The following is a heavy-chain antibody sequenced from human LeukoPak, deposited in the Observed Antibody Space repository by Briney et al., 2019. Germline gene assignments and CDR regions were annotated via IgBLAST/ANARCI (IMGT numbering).Heavy chain of an antibody. CDR3: ARVDGYSSSWYPFDY. D-gene: IGHD6-13*01. CDR1: GFTLSSYW. V-gene: IGHV3-7*01. CDR2: IKQDGSEK. J-gene: IGHJ4*02. Sequence: GESLRLSCAASGFTLSSYWMSWVRQAPGKGLEWVANIKQDGSEKYNVYFVKGRITISRDNAKNSLYLQMTSLRAEDTAVYYCARVDGYSSSWYPFDYWGEGSLVTVSS.